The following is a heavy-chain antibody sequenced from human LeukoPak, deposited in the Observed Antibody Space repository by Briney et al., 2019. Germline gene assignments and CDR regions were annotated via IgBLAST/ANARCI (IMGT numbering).Heavy chain of an antibody. J-gene: IGHJ6*03. Sequence: TGGSLRLSCAASGVTFSNGWMSWVRQAPGKGLEWVGRIKSKTDGGTTDYAAPVKGRFTISRDDSKNTLYLQMNSLKTEDTAVYYCTTRTVTTFSYYMDVWGKGTTVTVSS. CDR2: IKSKTDGGTT. CDR1: GVTFSNGW. D-gene: IGHD4-17*01. CDR3: TTRTVTTFSYYMDV. V-gene: IGHV3-15*01.